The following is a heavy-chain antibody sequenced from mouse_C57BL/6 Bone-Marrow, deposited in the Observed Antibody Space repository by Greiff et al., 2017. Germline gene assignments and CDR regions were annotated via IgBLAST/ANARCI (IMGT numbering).Heavy chain of an antibody. D-gene: IGHD2-4*01. Sequence: EVKLVESGGGLVQPGGSLKLSCAASGFTFSDYGMAWVRQAPRKGPEGVAFISNLAYSIYYADTVTGRFTISRENAKNTLYLEMSSLRSEDTAMYYCARHGDDYGGFAYWGQGTLVTVSA. CDR3: ARHGDDYGGFAY. CDR2: ISNLAYSI. J-gene: IGHJ3*01. CDR1: GFTFSDYG. V-gene: IGHV5-15*01.